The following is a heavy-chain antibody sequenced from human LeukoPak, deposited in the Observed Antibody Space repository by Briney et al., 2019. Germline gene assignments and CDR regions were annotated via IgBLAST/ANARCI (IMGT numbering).Heavy chain of an antibody. D-gene: IGHD2-15*01. CDR2: IHHSGGP. Sequence: SEILSLTCAVYGGSVSTYYWSWIRQSPGKGLEWIGEIHHSGGPIYNPSLKSRVAISLDTSRNQISLKLSSVTAADTAVYYCAREPGYCTGGRCYGGWFDPWGQGTLVTVSS. J-gene: IGHJ5*02. CDR3: AREPGYCTGGRCYGGWFDP. V-gene: IGHV4-34*01. CDR1: GGSVSTYY.